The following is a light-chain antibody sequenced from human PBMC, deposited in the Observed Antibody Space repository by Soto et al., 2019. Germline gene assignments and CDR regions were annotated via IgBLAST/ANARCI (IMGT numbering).Light chain of an antibody. V-gene: IGKV3-20*01. CDR1: QSVSSNY. J-gene: IGKJ3*01. Sequence: EIVLTQSPGTLSLSPGERATLSCRAGQSVSSNYLAWYQQKPGQAPRLLVYGASIRATGIPDRFSGSGSGTDLTLTISRVEPEDFAVYSCQHYGSSPFTFGPGTRVDIK. CDR2: GAS. CDR3: QHYGSSPFT.